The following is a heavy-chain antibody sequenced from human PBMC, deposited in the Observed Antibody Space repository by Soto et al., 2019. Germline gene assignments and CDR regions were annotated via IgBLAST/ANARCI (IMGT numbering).Heavy chain of an antibody. CDR2: ISSSSSYI. CDR1: GFTFSRYS. Sequence: GGSLRLSCAASGFTFSRYSMNWVRQAPGKGLEWVASISSSSSYIYHADSVTGRFTISRDNAKNSLYLQMNSLRAEDTAVYYCARDSLTYDAFDIWGQGTMVTVSS. V-gene: IGHV3-21*01. CDR3: ARDSLTYDAFDI. J-gene: IGHJ3*02.